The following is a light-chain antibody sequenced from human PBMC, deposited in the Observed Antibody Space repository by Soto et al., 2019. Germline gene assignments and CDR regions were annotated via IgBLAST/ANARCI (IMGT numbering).Light chain of an antibody. Sequence: EIVLTQSPGTLSLSPGERAVLSCRTSQSISLSYLAWYQQVPGQAPRLLIHGTSTRAIGISDRFSGSGSGTDFTLTITRLEPEDFAVYYCQHYGSSPYTFGPGTKVDIK. CDR1: QSISLSY. CDR2: GTS. V-gene: IGKV3-20*01. J-gene: IGKJ3*01. CDR3: QHYGSSPYT.